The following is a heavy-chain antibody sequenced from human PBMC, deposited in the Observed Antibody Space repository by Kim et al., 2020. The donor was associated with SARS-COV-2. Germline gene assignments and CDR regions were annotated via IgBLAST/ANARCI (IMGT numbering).Heavy chain of an antibody. V-gene: IGHV3-30-3*01. CDR3: ARDCSSTTYYYYYGMDV. Sequence: GGSLRLSCAASGFTFSRYALHWVRQAPGKGLEWVAIISYDGSNKYYADSVRGRFTISRDNSKNTLFLQMNSLRAEDTAVYYCARDCSSTTYYYYYGMDVLGPGTTVTVSS. D-gene: IGHD2-2*01. CDR1: GFTFSRYA. J-gene: IGHJ6*02. CDR2: ISYDGSNK.